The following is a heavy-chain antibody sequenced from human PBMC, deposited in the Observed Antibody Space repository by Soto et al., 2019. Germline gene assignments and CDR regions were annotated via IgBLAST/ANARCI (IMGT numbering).Heavy chain of an antibody. CDR3: ARRLGQYSSSWYAFDI. J-gene: IGHJ3*02. CDR2: ISPDDSDI. CDR1: GYSLAGYW. Sequence: GEALKISGQGSGYSLAGYWRAWVRQMPGNGLECMGVISPDDSDIRYSPSFRGQVTISADNSISTAYLQWSSLRASDTAIYYCARRLGQYSSSWYAFDIWGQGTMVTVSS. V-gene: IGHV5-51*01. D-gene: IGHD6-13*01.